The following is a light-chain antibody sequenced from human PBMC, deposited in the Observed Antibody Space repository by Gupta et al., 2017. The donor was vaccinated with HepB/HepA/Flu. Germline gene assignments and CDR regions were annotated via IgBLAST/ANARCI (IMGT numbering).Light chain of an antibody. J-gene: IGKJ2*01. CDR3: RQALQTPGT. V-gene: IGKV2-28*01. Sequence: IVMTQSPLSLPVTPGEPASISCRSSQSRLHSNGYNYLDWYLQKPGQSPQLLIYLGSNRASGVPDRFSGSGSGTDFPLKIRRVAAEDVGVYYCRQALQTPGTFGQGTKLEIK. CDR2: LGS. CDR1: QSRLHSNGYNY.